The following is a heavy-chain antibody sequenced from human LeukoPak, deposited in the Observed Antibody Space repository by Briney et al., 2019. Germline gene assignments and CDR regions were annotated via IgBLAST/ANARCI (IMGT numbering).Heavy chain of an antibody. J-gene: IGHJ4*02. CDR2: IYYSGST. V-gene: IGHV4-39*01. CDR1: GGSLSSSSYY. Sequence: SETLSLTCTVSGGSLSSSSYYWGWIRQPPGKGLEWIGSIYYSGSTYYNPSLKSRVTISVDTSKNQFSLKLTSVAAADTAVYYCARHLYSSSFLYCFDFWGQGTLVTVSS. D-gene: IGHD6-13*01. CDR3: ARHLYSSSFLYCFDF.